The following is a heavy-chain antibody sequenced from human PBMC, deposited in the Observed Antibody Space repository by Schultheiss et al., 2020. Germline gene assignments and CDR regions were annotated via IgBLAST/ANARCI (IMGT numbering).Heavy chain of an antibody. J-gene: IGHJ4*02. CDR3: AAGYSSGWYFDFDY. CDR1: GGSISSSSYY. V-gene: IGHV4-61*05. D-gene: IGHD6-19*01. CDR2: IYYSGST. Sequence: SQTLSLTCTVSGGSISSSSYYWGWIRQPPGKGLEWIGYIYYSGSTNYDPSLKSRVTISVDTSKNQFSLKLSSVTAADTAVYYCAAGYSSGWYFDFDYWGQGTLVTVSS.